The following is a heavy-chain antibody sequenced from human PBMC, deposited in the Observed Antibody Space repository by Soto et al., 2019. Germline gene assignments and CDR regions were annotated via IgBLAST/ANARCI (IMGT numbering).Heavy chain of an antibody. Sequence: GGSLRLSCAASGFTFSSYSMNWVRQAPGKGLEWVSYISSSSSTIYYADSVKGRFTISRDNAKNSLYLQMNSLRAEDTAVYYCARGCSGGSCYFPHWGQGTLVTVSS. CDR2: ISSSSSTI. CDR3: ARGCSGGSCYFPH. J-gene: IGHJ4*02. CDR1: GFTFSSYS. V-gene: IGHV3-48*01. D-gene: IGHD2-15*01.